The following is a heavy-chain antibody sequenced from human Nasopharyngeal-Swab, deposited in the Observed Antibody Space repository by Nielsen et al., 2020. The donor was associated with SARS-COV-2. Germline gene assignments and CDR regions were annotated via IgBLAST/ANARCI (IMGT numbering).Heavy chain of an antibody. Sequence: SLKISCAASEFTFDDYAMHWVRQAPGKGLEWVSGISWNSGSIGYADSVKGRFTISRDNAKNSLYLQMNSLRAEDTALYYCAKAGGVAGEFYGMDVWGQGTTVTVSS. CDR2: ISWNSGSI. CDR1: EFTFDDYA. J-gene: IGHJ6*02. V-gene: IGHV3-9*01. D-gene: IGHD2-8*02. CDR3: AKAGGVAGEFYGMDV.